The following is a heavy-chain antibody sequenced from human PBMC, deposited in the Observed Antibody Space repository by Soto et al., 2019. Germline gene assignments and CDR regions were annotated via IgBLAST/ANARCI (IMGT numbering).Heavy chain of an antibody. CDR1: GYRFTDYH. CDR2: INPKRGGT. Sequence: ASVKVSCKAPGYRFTDYHIHWVRQAPGQGLEWLGRINPKRGGTSTAQKFQGWVTMTTDTSISTASMELTRLTSYDTAIYYCARGDSTDCSNGVCSFFYNHDMDVWGQGTTVTVSS. J-gene: IGHJ6*02. CDR3: ARGDSTDCSNGVCSFFYNHDMDV. D-gene: IGHD2-8*01. V-gene: IGHV1-2*04.